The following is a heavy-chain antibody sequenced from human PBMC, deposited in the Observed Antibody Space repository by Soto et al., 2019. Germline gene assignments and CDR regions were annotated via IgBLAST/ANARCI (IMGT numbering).Heavy chain of an antibody. Sequence: PGGSLRLSCAASGFTFNGYGMHWVRQAPGKGLEWVAVISYDGSNKYYADSVKGRFTISRDNSKDTLYLQMNSLRDEDTAVYHCAKDGSITVFGVVTLTLYFDYWGQGTPVTVSS. CDR3: AKDGSITVFGVVTLTLYFDY. J-gene: IGHJ4*02. CDR2: ISYDGSNK. V-gene: IGHV3-30*18. D-gene: IGHD3-3*01. CDR1: GFTFNGYG.